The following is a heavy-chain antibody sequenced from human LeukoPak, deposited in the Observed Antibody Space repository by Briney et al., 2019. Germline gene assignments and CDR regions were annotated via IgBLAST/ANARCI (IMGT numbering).Heavy chain of an antibody. D-gene: IGHD3-10*01. Sequence: ASVKVSCKASGYTFTNYAMHWVRQAPGQGLEWMGWISAYNGNTELAQKFQGRVTLATDASTSTAYVELRSLTSDDTDVYFCARGGSRSRRGDDAFDIWGQGTMVTVSS. J-gene: IGHJ3*02. V-gene: IGHV1-18*01. CDR1: GYTFTNYA. CDR2: ISAYNGNT. CDR3: ARGGSRSRRGDDAFDI.